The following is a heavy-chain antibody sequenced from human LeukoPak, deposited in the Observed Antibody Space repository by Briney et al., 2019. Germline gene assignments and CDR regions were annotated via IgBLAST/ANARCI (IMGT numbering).Heavy chain of an antibody. CDR3: ARGHKELYYDFWSGYYTSWFDP. CDR1: GGSFSGYY. V-gene: IGHV4-34*01. Sequence: SETLSLTCAVYGGSFSGYYWSWIRQPPGKGLEWIGEINHSGSTNYNPSLKGRVTISVDTSKNQFSLKLSSVTAADTAVYYCARGHKELYYDFWSGYYTSWFDPWGQGTLVTVSS. J-gene: IGHJ5*02. CDR2: INHSGST. D-gene: IGHD3-3*01.